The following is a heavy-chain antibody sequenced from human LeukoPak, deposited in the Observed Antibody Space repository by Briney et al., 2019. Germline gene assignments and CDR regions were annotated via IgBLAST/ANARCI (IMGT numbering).Heavy chain of an antibody. V-gene: IGHV4-39*01. CDR1: GGSISSSSYY. CDR2: IYYSGST. J-gene: IGHJ4*02. CDR3: ARRDLLVVVAATQDVYFDY. D-gene: IGHD2-15*01. Sequence: SETLSLTCTVSGGSISSSSYYWGWIRQPPGKGLEWIGSIYYSGSTYYNPSLKSRVTISVDTSKNQFSLKLSSVTAADTAVYYCARRDLLVVVAATQDVYFDYWGQGTLVTVSS.